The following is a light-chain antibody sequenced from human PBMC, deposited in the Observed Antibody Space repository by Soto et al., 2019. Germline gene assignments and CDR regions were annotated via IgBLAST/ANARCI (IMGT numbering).Light chain of an antibody. CDR2: WAS. V-gene: IGKV4-1*01. Sequence: DIVMTQSPDSLAVSLGERDTINCKSSQSVLYSSNNKNYLAWYQQKPGQPPKLLIYWASTLEAGVPDRFSGSRSETDFTLIISGLQAEDVAVYYYQQYYSSPSWTFGQGTKVEIK. J-gene: IGKJ1*01. CDR1: QSVLYSSNNKNY. CDR3: QQYYSSPSWT.